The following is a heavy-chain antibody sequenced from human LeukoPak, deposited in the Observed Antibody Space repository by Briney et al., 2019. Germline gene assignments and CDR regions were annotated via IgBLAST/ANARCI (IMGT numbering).Heavy chain of an antibody. J-gene: IGHJ6*04. V-gene: IGHV1-18*04. CDR2: ISAYNGNT. Sequence: GASVKVSCKASGYTFTSYGISWVRQAPGQGLEWMGWISAYNGNTNYAQKLQGRVTMTTDTSTSTAYMELRSLRSDDTAVYYCARDRSYYYGSGSFYYYGMDVWGKGTTATVSS. CDR1: GYTFTSYG. CDR3: ARDRSYYYGSGSFYYYGMDV. D-gene: IGHD3-10*01.